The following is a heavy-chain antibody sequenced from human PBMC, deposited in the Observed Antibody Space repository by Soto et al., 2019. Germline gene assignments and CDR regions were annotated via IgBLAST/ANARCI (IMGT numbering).Heavy chain of an antibody. CDR1: GFTFSSYA. D-gene: IGHD2-2*01. Sequence: PGGSLRLSCAASGFTFSSYAISWVRQAPGKGLEWVSAISGSGGSTYYADSVKGRFTISRDNSKNTLYLQMNSLRAEDTAVYYCAKDTEYHIVVVPAAPRYYGMDVWGQGTTVTVSS. J-gene: IGHJ6*02. V-gene: IGHV3-23*01. CDR2: ISGSGGST. CDR3: AKDTEYHIVVVPAAPRYYGMDV.